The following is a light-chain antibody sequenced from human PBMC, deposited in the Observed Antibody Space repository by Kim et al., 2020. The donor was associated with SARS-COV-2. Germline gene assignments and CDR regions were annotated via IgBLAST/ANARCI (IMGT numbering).Light chain of an antibody. Sequence: ASEGNRVTINCRASQGISNYLAWFQLKPGKAPKLLIYAASALQPGVPSRFSGSGSGTDFTLTVTSLQPEDVATYYCQKCDSAPWTFGQGTKVEIK. CDR2: AAS. CDR3: QKCDSAPWT. J-gene: IGKJ1*01. CDR1: QGISNY. V-gene: IGKV1-27*01.